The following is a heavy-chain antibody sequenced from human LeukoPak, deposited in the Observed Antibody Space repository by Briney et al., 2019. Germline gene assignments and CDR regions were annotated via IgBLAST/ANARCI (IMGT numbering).Heavy chain of an antibody. CDR2: INHSGST. J-gene: IGHJ6*02. V-gene: IGHV4-34*01. Sequence: SETLSLTCAVYGGSFSGYYWSWIRQPPGKGLEWIGEINHSGSTNYNPSLKSRVTISVDTSKNQFSLKLSSVTAADTAVYYCARGPYGSGSWDYRGQGTTVTVSS. CDR1: GGSFSGYY. D-gene: IGHD3-10*01. CDR3: ARGPYGSGSWDY.